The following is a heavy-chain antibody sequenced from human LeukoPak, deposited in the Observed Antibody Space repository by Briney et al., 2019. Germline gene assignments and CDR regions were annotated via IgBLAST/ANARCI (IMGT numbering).Heavy chain of an antibody. V-gene: IGHV3-74*01. CDR1: GFIFSAYY. CDR3: ARDRILEWSKSPGDYMDV. J-gene: IGHJ6*03. D-gene: IGHD3-3*01. CDR2: INSDGSSS. Sequence: GGSLRLSCAASGFIFSAYYMHWFRQGPGKGLVWVAEINSDGSSSSYADSVKGRFTISRDKARESVYLQMNSLRDEDTAVYYCARDRILEWSKSPGDYMDVWGKGTTVIVSS.